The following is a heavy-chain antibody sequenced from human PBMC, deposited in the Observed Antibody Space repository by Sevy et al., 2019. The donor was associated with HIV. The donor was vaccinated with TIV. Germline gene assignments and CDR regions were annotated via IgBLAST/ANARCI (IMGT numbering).Heavy chain of an antibody. CDR3: AKESNRGCDGVNCYSYYYYFYGLDV. J-gene: IGHJ6*02. CDR1: GFPFNDHA. CDR2: ISWNSRNI. D-gene: IGHD2-21*01. V-gene: IGHV3-9*01. Sequence: GGSLRLSCAASGFPFNDHAMHWVRQVPGKGLEWVSGISWNSRNIGYADSVKGGFNISRDKARHFVNLEMNSLRPEDTAFYYGAKESNRGCDGVNCYSYYYYFYGLDVWGQGTTFTVSS.